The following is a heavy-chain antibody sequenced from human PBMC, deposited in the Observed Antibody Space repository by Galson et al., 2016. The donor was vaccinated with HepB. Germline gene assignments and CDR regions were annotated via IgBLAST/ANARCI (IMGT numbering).Heavy chain of an antibody. V-gene: IGHV2-70*01. Sequence: VKPTQTLTLTCTFSGFSLSTSGRCVIWIRQPPGKALEWLALIDWDDDKFYRTSLRARLTISKDTSKDQVVLRMTNMDPVDTATYYCARIRWSGSHLDAFDFWGRGTTVTVSS. CDR2: IDWDDDK. J-gene: IGHJ3*01. D-gene: IGHD1-26*01. CDR1: GFSLSTSGRC. CDR3: ARIRWSGSHLDAFDF.